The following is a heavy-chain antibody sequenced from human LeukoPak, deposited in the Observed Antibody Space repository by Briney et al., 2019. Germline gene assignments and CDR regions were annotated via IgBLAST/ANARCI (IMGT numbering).Heavy chain of an antibody. D-gene: IGHD1-26*01. CDR1: GASMNNYY. CDR2: VFSRGTT. J-gene: IGHJ4*02. CDR3: ARSWAAKWELPGQFDS. Sequence: SDTLSLTCTVSGASMNNYYWSWIRQSPEKGLEWLGFVFSRGTTNLNPSLKSRLIMSIDTSKNQFSLRLSSVTAADTAVYFCARSWAAKWELPGQFDSWGQGRLVSVSS. V-gene: IGHV4-59*08.